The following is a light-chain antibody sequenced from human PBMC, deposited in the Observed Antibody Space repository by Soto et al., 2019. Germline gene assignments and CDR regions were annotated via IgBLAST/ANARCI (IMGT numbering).Light chain of an antibody. V-gene: IGKV2-24*01. J-gene: IGKJ1*01. Sequence: DIVMTQTPLSSPVALGQPASISCRSSQSLVHSDGNTYLNWLRQTPGQPPRLLIYRVSTRFSGVPDRFSGSGAGTDFTPKISRVEAEDVGVYYCMQASQFPWTFGQGTKVEV. CDR3: MQASQFPWT. CDR1: QSLVHSDGNTY. CDR2: RVS.